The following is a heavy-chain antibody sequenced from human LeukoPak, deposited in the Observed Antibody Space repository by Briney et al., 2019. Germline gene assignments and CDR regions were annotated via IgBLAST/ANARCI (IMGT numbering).Heavy chain of an antibody. CDR3: ARVRPYYGDALDY. CDR2: INPNSGGT. Sequence: ASVTVSFKASVYTFTHYYMHWVRQAPGQGLEWMGWINPNSGGTNYAQKFQGRVTMTRDTSISTAYMELSRLRSDDTAVYYCARVRPYYGDALDYWGQGTLVTVSS. CDR1: VYTFTHYY. V-gene: IGHV1-2*02. J-gene: IGHJ4*02. D-gene: IGHD4-17*01.